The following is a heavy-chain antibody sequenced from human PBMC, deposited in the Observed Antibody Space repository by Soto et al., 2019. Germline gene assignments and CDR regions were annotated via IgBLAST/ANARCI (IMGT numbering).Heavy chain of an antibody. D-gene: IGHD1-26*01. CDR1: GDSVSMNSAG. CDR3: ARGEQYSGRIFDY. CDR2: TYYRSKWYY. Sequence: SQTLSLTCAVTGDSVSMNSAGWSWVRQSPSRGLEWLGRTYYRSKWYYEYAVSVRGRITIHPDTSRNQYSLQLNSVTPEDTAVYFCARGEQYSGRIFDYWGQGTLVTVSS. J-gene: IGHJ4*01. V-gene: IGHV6-1*01.